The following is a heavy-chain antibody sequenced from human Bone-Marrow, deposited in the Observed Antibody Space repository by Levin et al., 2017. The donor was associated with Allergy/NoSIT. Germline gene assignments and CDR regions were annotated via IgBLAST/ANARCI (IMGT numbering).Heavy chain of an antibody. CDR2: INSDGSST. V-gene: IGHV3-74*01. CDR1: GFTFSSYW. Sequence: GGSLRLSCAASGFTFSSYWMHWVRQAPGKGLVCVSRINSDGSSTSYADSVKGRFTISRDNAKNTLYLQMNSLRAEDTAVYYCAREGPSTDAFDIWGQGTMVTVSS. J-gene: IGHJ3*02. D-gene: IGHD2-2*01. CDR3: AREGPSTDAFDI.